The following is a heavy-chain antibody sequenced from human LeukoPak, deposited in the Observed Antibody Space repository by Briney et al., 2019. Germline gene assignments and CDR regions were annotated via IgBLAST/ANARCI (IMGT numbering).Heavy chain of an antibody. CDR3: ARRFTMVRGVKDWFDP. CDR2: IYYSGST. CDR1: GGSISSGDYY. J-gene: IGHJ5*02. D-gene: IGHD3-10*01. V-gene: IGHV4-30-4*01. Sequence: SETLSLTCTVSGGSISSGDYYWSWIRQPPGKGLEWIGYIYYSGSTYYNPSLKSRVIISVDTFKNQFSLKLSSVTAADTAVYYCARRFTMVRGVKDWFDPWGQGTLVTVSS.